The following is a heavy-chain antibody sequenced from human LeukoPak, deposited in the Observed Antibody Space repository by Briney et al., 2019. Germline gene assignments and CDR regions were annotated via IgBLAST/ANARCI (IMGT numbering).Heavy chain of an antibody. CDR2: ISSSSSTI. CDR1: GFTFSDYY. D-gene: IGHD3-22*01. CDR3: ARGATMIVPFYYYYGMDV. J-gene: IGHJ6*02. V-gene: IGHV3-11*04. Sequence: GGSLRLSCAASGFTFSDYYMSWIRQAPGKGLEWVSYISSSSSTIYYADSVKGRFTISRDNAKNSLYLQMNSLRAEDTAVYYCARGATMIVPFYYYYGMDVWGQGTTVTVSS.